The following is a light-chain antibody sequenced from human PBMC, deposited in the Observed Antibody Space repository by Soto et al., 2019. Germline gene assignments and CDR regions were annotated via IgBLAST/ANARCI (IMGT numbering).Light chain of an antibody. CDR3: QQYNNWPHT. J-gene: IGKJ2*01. CDR1: QSVSID. CDR2: GAS. V-gene: IGKV3-15*01. Sequence: EIVMTQSPATLSVSPGERATLSCRASQSVSIDLAWYLQKPGQAPSLLVYGASTRATGMPARFSGSGSGTECTLTISSLQSEDFAVYYCQQYNNWPHTFGQGTKLEIK.